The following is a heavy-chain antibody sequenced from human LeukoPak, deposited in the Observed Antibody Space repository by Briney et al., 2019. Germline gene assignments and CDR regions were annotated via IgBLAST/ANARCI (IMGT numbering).Heavy chain of an antibody. Sequence: GGSLRLSCAASGFTFSNYGMHWVRQAPAKGLEWVGAVSYDGSNKYYPDSVKGRFTISRDNSKNTLYLQMNSLRAEDTAVYYCAKVHSSGWYYFDYWGQGTLVTVSS. V-gene: IGHV3-30*18. CDR2: VSYDGSNK. J-gene: IGHJ4*02. D-gene: IGHD6-19*01. CDR1: GFTFSNYG. CDR3: AKVHSSGWYYFDY.